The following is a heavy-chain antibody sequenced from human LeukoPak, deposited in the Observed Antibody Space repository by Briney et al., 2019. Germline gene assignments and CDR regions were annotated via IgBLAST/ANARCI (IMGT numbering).Heavy chain of an antibody. D-gene: IGHD6-19*01. CDR2: INPSGGST. CDR1: GYTFTSYY. CDR3: ATGSAVAAHDRYYFDY. V-gene: IGHV1-46*01. J-gene: IGHJ4*02. Sequence: ASVTVSCKASGYTFTSYYMHWVRQAPGQGLEWMGIINPSGGSTSYAQKFQGRVTMTRDTSTSTVYMELSSLRSEDTAVYYCATGSAVAAHDRYYFDYWGQGTLVTVSS.